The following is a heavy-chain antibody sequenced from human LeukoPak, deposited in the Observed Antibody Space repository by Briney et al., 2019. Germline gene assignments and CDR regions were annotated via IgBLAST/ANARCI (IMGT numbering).Heavy chain of an antibody. CDR3: ASIYCSGGSCYFDY. CDR2: INHSGST. Sequence: SETLPLTCAVYGGSFSGYYWSWIRQPPGKGLEWIGEINHSGSTNYNPSLKSRVTISVDTSKNQFSLKLSSVTAADTAVYYCASIYCSGGSCYFDYWGQGTLVTVSS. V-gene: IGHV4-34*01. J-gene: IGHJ4*02. CDR1: GGSFSGYY. D-gene: IGHD2-15*01.